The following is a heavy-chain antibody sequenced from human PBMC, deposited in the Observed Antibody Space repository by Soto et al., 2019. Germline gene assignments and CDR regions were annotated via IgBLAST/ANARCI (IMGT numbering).Heavy chain of an antibody. J-gene: IGHJ6*03. CDR3: ARRVIAAAGNYYYYYMDV. Sequence: SETLSLTCTVSGGSISSSSYYWGWIRQPPGKGLEWIGSIYYSGSTYYNPSLKSRVTISVDTSKNQFSLKLSSVTAADTAVYYCARRVIAAAGNYYYYYMDVWGKGTTVTVSS. V-gene: IGHV4-39*01. CDR1: GGSISSSSYY. CDR2: IYYSGST. D-gene: IGHD6-13*01.